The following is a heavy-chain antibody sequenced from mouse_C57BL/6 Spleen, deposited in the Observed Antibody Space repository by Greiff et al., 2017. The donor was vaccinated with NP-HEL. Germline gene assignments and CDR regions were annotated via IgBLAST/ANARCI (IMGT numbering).Heavy chain of an antibody. CDR2: IYPGSGST. CDR1: GYTFTSYW. CDR3: ASWGYDYDGGYYAMDY. D-gene: IGHD2-4*01. J-gene: IGHJ4*01. Sequence: QVQLQQPGAELVKPGASVKMSCKASGYTFTSYWITWVKQRPGQSLEWIGDIYPGSGSTNYNEKFKSKATLTVDTSSSTAYMQLSSLTSEDSAVYYCASWGYDYDGGYYAMDYWGQGTSVTGSS. V-gene: IGHV1-55*01.